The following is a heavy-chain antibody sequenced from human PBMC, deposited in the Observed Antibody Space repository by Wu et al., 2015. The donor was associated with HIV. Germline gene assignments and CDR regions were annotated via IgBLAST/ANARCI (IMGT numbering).Heavy chain of an antibody. V-gene: IGHV1-18*01. CDR1: GYTFTGYG. J-gene: IGHJ4*02. CDR3: ARENGVVPAAIPFDY. D-gene: IGHD2-2*01. Sequence: QVQLVQSGAEVKKPGASVKVSCKASGYTFTGYGISWVRQAPGQGLEWMGWISAYNGNTNYAQKLQGRVTMTTDTSTSTAYMELRSLRSDDTAVYYCARENGVVPAAIPFDYVGPGNPGHRSPQ. CDR2: ISAYNGNT.